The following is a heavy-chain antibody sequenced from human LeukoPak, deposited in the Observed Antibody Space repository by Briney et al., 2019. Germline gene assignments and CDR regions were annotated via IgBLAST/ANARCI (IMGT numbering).Heavy chain of an antibody. CDR2: IKQDGNEK. CDR1: GFTFSSYW. CDR3: ARDPYTGSPTPSLDY. D-gene: IGHD1-26*01. Sequence: GGSLRLSCAASGFTFSSYWMSWVRQAPGKGLEWVANIKQDGNEKYYVDSVKGRFTISRDNAKNSLYLQMNSLRAEDTAVYYCARDPYTGSPTPSLDYWGQGTLVTVSS. V-gene: IGHV3-7*03. J-gene: IGHJ4*02.